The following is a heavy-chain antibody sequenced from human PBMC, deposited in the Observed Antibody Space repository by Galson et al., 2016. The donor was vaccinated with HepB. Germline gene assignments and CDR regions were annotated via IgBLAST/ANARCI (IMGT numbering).Heavy chain of an antibody. Sequence: SVKVSCKASGGTFSSYTISWVRQAPGQGLEWMGGIIPVFGTANYAQKFQGRVTITADKSTTTAYMELSTLRSGDPAVYYCARGAGFLVWSHDYWGHGTLVTVSS. CDR1: GGTFSSYT. D-gene: IGHD3-3*01. J-gene: IGHJ4*01. CDR3: ARGAGFLVWSHDY. V-gene: IGHV1-69*06. CDR2: IIPVFGTA.